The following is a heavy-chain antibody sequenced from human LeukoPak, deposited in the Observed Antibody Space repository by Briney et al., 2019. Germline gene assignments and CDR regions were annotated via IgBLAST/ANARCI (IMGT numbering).Heavy chain of an antibody. Sequence: GGSLRLSCAVSGLTFSRYAMSWVRQAPGKGLEWVSAISESGSGTYYADSVKGRFTISRDNSKDTLSLQMNSLRAEDTAVYYCAREESGYYSYWGQGTLVTVSS. CDR3: AREESGYYSY. CDR2: ISESGSGT. V-gene: IGHV3-23*01. D-gene: IGHD3-3*01. CDR1: GLTFSRYA. J-gene: IGHJ4*02.